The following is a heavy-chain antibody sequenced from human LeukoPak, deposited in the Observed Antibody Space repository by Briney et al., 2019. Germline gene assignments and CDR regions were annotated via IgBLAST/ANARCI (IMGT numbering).Heavy chain of an antibody. D-gene: IGHD6-6*01. CDR1: GGSITSGSYY. Sequence: PSQTLSLTCTVSGGSITSGSYYWSWIRQPAGKGLEWIGRIFTSGSTSSNPSLKSRVTMSIDTSKNQFSLKLTSVTAADTAVYYCARLRGIAARSLYYYYMDVWGKGTTVTVSS. J-gene: IGHJ6*03. CDR2: IFTSGST. V-gene: IGHV4-61*02. CDR3: ARLRGIAARSLYYYYMDV.